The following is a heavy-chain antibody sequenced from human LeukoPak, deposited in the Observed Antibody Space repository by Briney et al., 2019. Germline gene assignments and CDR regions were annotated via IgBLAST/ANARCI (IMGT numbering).Heavy chain of an antibody. J-gene: IGHJ4*02. Sequence: ASVKVSCKASGYTFTSYAMHWVRQAPGQRLEWMGWINAGDGNTKYSQKFQGRVTITRDTSASTAYMELSSLRSEDTAVYYCARSKGSGSYYYFDYWGQGTLVTVSS. CDR1: GYTFTSYA. CDR2: INAGDGNT. D-gene: IGHD3-10*01. CDR3: ARSKGSGSYYYFDY. V-gene: IGHV1-3*01.